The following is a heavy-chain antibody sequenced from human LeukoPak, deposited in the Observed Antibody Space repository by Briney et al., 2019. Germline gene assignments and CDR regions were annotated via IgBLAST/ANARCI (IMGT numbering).Heavy chain of an antibody. D-gene: IGHD3-9*01. V-gene: IGHV4-31*11. CDR3: AREYYDILTGEFAFDI. Sequence: PSQTLSLTCAVSGGSISSGGYSWSWIRQHPGKGLEWIGYIYYSGSTYYNPSLKSRVTISADTSKNQFSLKLSSVTAADTAVYYCAREYYDILTGEFAFDIWGQGTMVTVSS. J-gene: IGHJ3*02. CDR2: IYYSGST. CDR1: GGSISSGGYS.